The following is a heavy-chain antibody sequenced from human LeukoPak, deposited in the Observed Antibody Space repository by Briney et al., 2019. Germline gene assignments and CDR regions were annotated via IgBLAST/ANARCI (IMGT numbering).Heavy chain of an antibody. V-gene: IGHV3-11*04. Sequence: GGSLRLSCVASGFTFGDNYMSWIRQAPGKGLECLSYISGSGTTIYYADSVKGRFTISRDNSKNTLYLQMNSLRAEDTAVYYCAKILRSQDAFDIWGQGTMVTVSS. CDR1: GFTFGDNY. CDR2: ISGSGTTI. J-gene: IGHJ3*02. D-gene: IGHD1-26*01. CDR3: AKILRSQDAFDI.